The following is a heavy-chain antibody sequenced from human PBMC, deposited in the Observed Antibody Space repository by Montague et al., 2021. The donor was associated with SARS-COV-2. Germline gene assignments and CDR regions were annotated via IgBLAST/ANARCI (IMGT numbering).Heavy chain of an antibody. CDR2: VCYSRSS. V-gene: IGHV4-59*02. D-gene: IGHD1-26*01. Sequence: SETLSLTCTVSGDSVSHDFWTWIRHPPGKGLEWICYVCYSRSSSYNHYPTLRVSIAVDTSKTQFSLRPSTVTAADTAIYYCVRDPAPSGGGTFYDYWGQGTLVAVSS. CDR3: VRDPAPSGGGTFYDY. J-gene: IGHJ4*02. CDR1: GDSVSHDF.